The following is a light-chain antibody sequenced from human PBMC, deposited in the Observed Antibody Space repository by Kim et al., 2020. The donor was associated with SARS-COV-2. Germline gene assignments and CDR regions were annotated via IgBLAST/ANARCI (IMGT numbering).Light chain of an antibody. J-gene: IGKJ1*01. V-gene: IGKV1-5*03. CDR3: QEYIWGGS. Sequence: DIQMTQSPSTLSASVGDRVTIACRASQTIKTRLAWYQQKSGKAPNLLIYEASTLERGVPSRFTGSGSGTEFTLTISSLQPDDFATYYCQEYIWGGSFGQGTKLEI. CDR1: QTIKTR. CDR2: EAS.